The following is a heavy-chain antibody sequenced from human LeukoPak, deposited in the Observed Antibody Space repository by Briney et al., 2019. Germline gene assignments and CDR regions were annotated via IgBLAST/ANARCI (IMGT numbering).Heavy chain of an antibody. V-gene: IGHV4-39*07. CDR2: IYYSGST. Sequence: SETLSLTCTVSGGSISSNSYYWGWIRQPPGKGLEWIGSIYYSGSTYYNPSLKSRVTISVDTSKNQFSLKVSSVTAADTAVYYCARVVATISGVAFDIWGQGTMVTVSS. CDR3: ARVVATISGVAFDI. D-gene: IGHD5-12*01. J-gene: IGHJ3*02. CDR1: GGSISSNSYY.